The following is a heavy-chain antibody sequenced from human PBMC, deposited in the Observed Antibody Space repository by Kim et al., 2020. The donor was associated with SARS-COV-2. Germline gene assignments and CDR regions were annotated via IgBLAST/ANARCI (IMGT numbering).Heavy chain of an antibody. V-gene: IGHV3-30*18. Sequence: GGSLRLSCAASGFTFSSYGMHWVRQAPGKGLEWVAVISYDGSNKYYADSVKGRFTISRDNSKNTLYLQMNSLRAEDTAVYYCAKDPSSNYYFARIRYYFDYWGQGTLVTVSS. CDR2: ISYDGSNK. CDR3: AKDPSSNYYFARIRYYFDY. J-gene: IGHJ4*02. CDR1: GFTFSSYG. D-gene: IGHD4-4*01.